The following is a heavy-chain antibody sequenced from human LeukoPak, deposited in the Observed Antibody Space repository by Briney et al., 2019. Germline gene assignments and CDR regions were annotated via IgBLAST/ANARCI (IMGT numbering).Heavy chain of an antibody. CDR2: IIPIFGTA. Sequence: GASVKVSCKASGGTFSSYAISWVRQAPGQGLEWMGGIIPIFGTANYAQKFQGRVTITTDESTSTAYVELSSLRSEDTAVYYCARVRYCSSTSCSHFDYWGQGTLVTVSS. V-gene: IGHV1-69*05. J-gene: IGHJ4*02. D-gene: IGHD2-2*01. CDR3: ARVRYCSSTSCSHFDY. CDR1: GGTFSSYA.